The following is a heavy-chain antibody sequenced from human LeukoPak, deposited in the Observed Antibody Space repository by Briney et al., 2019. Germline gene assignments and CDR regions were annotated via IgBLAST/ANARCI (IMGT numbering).Heavy chain of an antibody. CDR2: IYYSGST. V-gene: IGHV4-39*07. CDR3: ARGNPLFVPQWLAP. J-gene: IGHJ5*02. CDR1: GGSISSSSYY. D-gene: IGHD6-19*01. Sequence: PSETLSLTCTVSGGSISSSSYYWGWIRQPPGKGLEWIGSIYYSGSTNYNPSLKSRVTISVDTSKNQFSLKLSSVTAADTAVYYCARGNPLFVPQWLAPWGQGTLVTVSS.